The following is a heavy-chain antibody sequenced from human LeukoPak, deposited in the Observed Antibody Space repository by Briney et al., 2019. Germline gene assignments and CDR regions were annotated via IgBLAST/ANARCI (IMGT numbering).Heavy chain of an antibody. Sequence: ASVKVSCKASGYTFTSYGISWVRQAPGQGLEWMGWISAYSGNTNYAQKLQGRVTMTTDTSTSTAYMELRSLRSDDTAVYYCARTRPLYYDSSGYPDAFDIWGQGTMVTVSS. CDR1: GYTFTSYG. CDR2: ISAYSGNT. D-gene: IGHD3-22*01. CDR3: ARTRPLYYDSSGYPDAFDI. V-gene: IGHV1-18*01. J-gene: IGHJ3*02.